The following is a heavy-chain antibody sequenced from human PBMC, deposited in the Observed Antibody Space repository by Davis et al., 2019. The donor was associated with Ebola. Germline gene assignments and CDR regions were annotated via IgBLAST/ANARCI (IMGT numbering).Heavy chain of an antibody. J-gene: IGHJ4*02. CDR2: IYPGDSDT. V-gene: IGHV5-51*01. Sequence: PGGSLRLSCKGSGYSFTSYWIGWVRQMPGNGLEWMGIIYPGDSDTRYSPSFQGQVTISADKSISTAYLQWSSLKAPDTAMYYCARHTAAAGYFDYWGQGTLVTVSS. CDR3: ARHTAAAGYFDY. CDR1: GYSFTSYW. D-gene: IGHD6-13*01.